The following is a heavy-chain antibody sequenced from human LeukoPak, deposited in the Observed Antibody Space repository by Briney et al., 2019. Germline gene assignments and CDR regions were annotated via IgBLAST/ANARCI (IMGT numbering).Heavy chain of an antibody. D-gene: IGHD5-18*01. V-gene: IGHV4-59*01. Sequence: PSETLSLTCTVSGGSISSYYWSWIRQPPGKGLEWIGYFYYSGSTNYNPSLKSRVTISVDTSKNQFSLKLSSVTAADTAVYYCARDPGYSYGHVWGQGTLVTVSS. CDR2: FYYSGST. J-gene: IGHJ4*02. CDR1: GGSISSYY. CDR3: ARDPGYSYGHV.